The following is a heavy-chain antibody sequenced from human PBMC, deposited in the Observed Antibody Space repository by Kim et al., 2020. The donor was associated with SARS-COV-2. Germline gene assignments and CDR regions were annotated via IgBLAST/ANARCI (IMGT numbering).Heavy chain of an antibody. J-gene: IGHJ6*02. D-gene: IGHD1-26*01. V-gene: IGHV3-33*01. Sequence: GGSLRLSCAASGFTFSSYGMHWVRQAPGKGLEWVAVIWYDGSNKYYADSVKGRFTISRDNSKNTLYLQMNSLRAEDTAVYYCARDLLVGATYYGMDVWGQGTTVTVSS. CDR1: GFTFSSYG. CDR2: IWYDGSNK. CDR3: ARDLLVGATYYGMDV.